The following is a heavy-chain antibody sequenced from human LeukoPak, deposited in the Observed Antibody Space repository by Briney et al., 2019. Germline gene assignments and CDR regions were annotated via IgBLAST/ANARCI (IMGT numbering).Heavy chain of an antibody. CDR2: IYHSGST. Sequence: SETLSLTCAVSGGSISSSNWWSWVRQPPGKGLEWIGEIYHSGSTNYNPPLKSRVTISVDKSKNQFSLKLSSVTAADTAVYYCARVLSSSWYLDYWGQGTLVTVSS. CDR1: GGSISSSNW. D-gene: IGHD6-13*01. J-gene: IGHJ4*02. CDR3: ARVLSSSWYLDY. V-gene: IGHV4-4*02.